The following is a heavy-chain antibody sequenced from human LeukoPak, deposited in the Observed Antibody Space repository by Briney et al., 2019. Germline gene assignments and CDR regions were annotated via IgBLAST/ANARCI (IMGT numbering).Heavy chain of an antibody. J-gene: IGHJ5*02. Sequence: ASVKVSCKASGYTFTSYGISWVRQAPGQGLEWMGWISAYNGNTNYAQKLQGRVTMTTDTSTSTAYMELGSLRSDDTAVYYCARQWPTRSVITWDNWFDPWGQGTLVTVSS. D-gene: IGHD6-19*01. CDR2: ISAYNGNT. CDR1: GYTFTSYG. V-gene: IGHV1-18*01. CDR3: ARQWPTRSVITWDNWFDP.